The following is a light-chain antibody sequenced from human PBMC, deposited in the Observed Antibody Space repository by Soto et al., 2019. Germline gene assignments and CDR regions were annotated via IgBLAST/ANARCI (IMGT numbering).Light chain of an antibody. Sequence: DIVLTQSPGTLSLSPGARATLSCRASQSLSGSYLAWLQQKPGQAPTLLIYGASSRATGIPDRFSGSGSGTDFTLTISRLEPEDFGVYYCQQYGNSPRTFGQGTKVEF. CDR1: QSLSGSY. J-gene: IGKJ1*01. V-gene: IGKV3-20*01. CDR2: GAS. CDR3: QQYGNSPRT.